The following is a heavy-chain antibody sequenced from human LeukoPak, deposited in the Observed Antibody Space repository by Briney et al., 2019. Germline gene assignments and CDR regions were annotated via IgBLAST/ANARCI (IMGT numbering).Heavy chain of an antibody. CDR1: GFTFSSYS. CDR2: ISSSSSTI. Sequence: GGSLRLSCAASGFTFSSYSMNWVRQAPGKGLEWVSYISSSSSTIYYADSVKGRFTISRDNSKNTLYLQMGSLRADDVAVYYCARAKAVAGTGGDKWFDPWGQGTLVTVSS. CDR3: ARAKAVAGTGGDKWFDP. J-gene: IGHJ5*02. D-gene: IGHD6-19*01. V-gene: IGHV3-48*01.